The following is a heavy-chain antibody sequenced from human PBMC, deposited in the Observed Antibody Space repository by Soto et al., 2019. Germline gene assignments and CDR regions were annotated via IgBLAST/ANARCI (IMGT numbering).Heavy chain of an antibody. CDR2: ISYDGSNK. V-gene: IGHV3-30*18. CDR1: GFTFSSYA. D-gene: IGHD6-13*01. Sequence: PGGSLRLSCAASGFTFSSYAMHWVRQAPGKGLERVAVISYDGSNKYYADSVKGRFTISRDNSKNTLYLQMNSLRAEDTAVYYCAKISAAAAGYYYYYGMDVWGQGTTVTVSS. J-gene: IGHJ6*02. CDR3: AKISAAAAGYYYYYGMDV.